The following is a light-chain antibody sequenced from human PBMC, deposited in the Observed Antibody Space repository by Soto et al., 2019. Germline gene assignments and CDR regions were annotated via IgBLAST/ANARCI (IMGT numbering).Light chain of an antibody. CDR3: QSYDSSLSGPVV. CDR1: SSNIGASYD. CDR2: GNN. Sequence: QAVVTQPPSVSGAPGQRVTISCTGSSSNIGASYDVHWYQQFPGTAPKLLIYGNNNRPSGVPDRFSGSKSGTSASLAITGLQAEDEADYYCQSYDSSLSGPVVFGGGTKLTVL. V-gene: IGLV1-40*01. J-gene: IGLJ2*01.